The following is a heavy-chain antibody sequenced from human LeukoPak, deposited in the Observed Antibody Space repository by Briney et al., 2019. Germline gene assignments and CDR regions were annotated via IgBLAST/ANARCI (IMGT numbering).Heavy chain of an antibody. J-gene: IGHJ4*02. CDR2: INGSGDAT. Sequence: GGSLRLSCAVSGFLFSHYTMTWVRQGPGKGLEWVSSINGSGDATLYADSVMGRFTISRDNDKNTVSLQMKNLRAEDTAVYYCAKSDCGSDGCKLLNYWGQGTLVIASS. D-gene: IGHD3-10*01. CDR3: AKSDCGSDGCKLLNY. CDR1: GFLFSHYT. V-gene: IGHV3-23*01.